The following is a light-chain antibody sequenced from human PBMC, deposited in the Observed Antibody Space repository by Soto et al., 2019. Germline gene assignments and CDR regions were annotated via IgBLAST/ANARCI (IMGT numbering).Light chain of an antibody. Sequence: QSALTQPRSVSGSPGQSVTISCTGTSSDVGGYNYVSWYQQHPGKAPKLMIYDVSKRPSGVPDRFSGSKSGNTASLTISGLQAEDEADYYCCSYAGSYTWDWVFGGGTKVTVL. CDR2: DVS. V-gene: IGLV2-11*01. CDR3: CSYAGSYTWDWV. CDR1: SSDVGGYNY. J-gene: IGLJ3*02.